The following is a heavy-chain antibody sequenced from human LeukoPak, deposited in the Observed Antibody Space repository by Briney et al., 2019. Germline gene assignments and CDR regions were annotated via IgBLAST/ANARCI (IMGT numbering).Heavy chain of an antibody. Sequence: GGSLRLSCAASGFTFSSYAMSWVRQAPGKGLEWVSAISGSGGSTYYADSVKSRFTISRDNSKNTLYLQMNSLRAEDTAVYYCAKDKAARFGELPFDYWGQGTLVTVSS. CDR2: ISGSGGST. J-gene: IGHJ4*02. CDR1: GFTFSSYA. V-gene: IGHV3-23*01. D-gene: IGHD3-10*01. CDR3: AKDKAARFGELPFDY.